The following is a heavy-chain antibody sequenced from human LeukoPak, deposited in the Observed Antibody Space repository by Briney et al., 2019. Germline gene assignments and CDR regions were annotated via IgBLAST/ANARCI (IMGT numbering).Heavy chain of an antibody. CDR2: INPNSGGT. J-gene: IGHJ4*02. V-gene: IGHV1-2*02. CDR1: GYTFTGYY. CDR3: ARGRPYYYDSSGYYVVFDY. Sequence: ASVKVSCKASGYTFTGYYMHWVRQAPGQGLEWMGWINPNSGGTNYAQKFQGRVTMTRDTSISTAYMELSRLRSDDTAVYYCARGRPYYYDSSGYYVVFDYWGLGTLVTVSS. D-gene: IGHD3-22*01.